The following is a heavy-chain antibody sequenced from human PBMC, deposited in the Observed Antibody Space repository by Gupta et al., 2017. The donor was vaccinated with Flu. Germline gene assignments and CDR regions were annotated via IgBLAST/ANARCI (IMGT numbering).Heavy chain of an antibody. CDR3: ARIRSGFQLLHYYYYGMDV. V-gene: IGHV2-70*01. D-gene: IGHD2-2*01. CDR2: IDWDDDK. Sequence: KALEWLALIDWDDDKYYSTSLKTRLTISKDTSKNQVVLTTTNMDPVDTATYYCARIRSGFQLLHYYYYGMDVWGQGTTVTVSS. J-gene: IGHJ6*02.